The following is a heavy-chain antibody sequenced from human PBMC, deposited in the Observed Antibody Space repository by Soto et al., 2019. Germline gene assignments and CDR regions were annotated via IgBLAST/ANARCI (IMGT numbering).Heavy chain of an antibody. V-gene: IGHV4-31*03. Sequence: QVQLQESGPGLVKPSQTLSLTCTVSGASITSGGYYWSWISQHPGKGLEWIGYIYYSGSTYYNPSLQSRVTISVDTSKNQFSLKLSSVTAADTAVYYCTRSIQHWGQGTLVTVSS. CDR2: IYYSGST. CDR1: GASITSGGYY. CDR3: TRSIQH. J-gene: IGHJ1*01.